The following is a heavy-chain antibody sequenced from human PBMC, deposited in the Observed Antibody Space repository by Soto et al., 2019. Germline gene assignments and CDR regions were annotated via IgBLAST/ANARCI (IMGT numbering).Heavy chain of an antibody. CDR2: ISAHNGNT. CDR3: ARGRYGDY. Sequence: QVHLVQSGAEVKKPGASVKVSCKGSGYAFTTYGITWVRQATAQGLEWKGWISAHNGNTNYAQKLQGRVTVTRDTSTSTAYMELRSLRSDDTAVYYCARGRYGDYWGQGALVTVSS. V-gene: IGHV1-18*01. J-gene: IGHJ4*02. CDR1: GYAFTTYG. D-gene: IGHD1-1*01.